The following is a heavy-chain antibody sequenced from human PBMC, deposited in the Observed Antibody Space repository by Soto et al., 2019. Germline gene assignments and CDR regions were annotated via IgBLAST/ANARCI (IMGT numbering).Heavy chain of an antibody. J-gene: IGHJ6*02. CDR3: ARLGPIVGGDYYYDMDV. CDR2: IYPGDSDT. Sequence: PGESLKISCKGSGYSFTSYWIGWVRQMPGKGLEWMGIIYPGDSDTRYSPSFQGQVTISADKSISTAYLQWSSLKASDTAMYYCARLGPIVGGDYYYDMDVWGQGTTVTVSS. D-gene: IGHD3-22*01. V-gene: IGHV5-51*01. CDR1: GYSFTSYW.